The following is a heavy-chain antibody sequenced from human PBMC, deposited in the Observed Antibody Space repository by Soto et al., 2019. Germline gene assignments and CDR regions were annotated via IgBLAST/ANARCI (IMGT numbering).Heavy chain of an antibody. CDR2: IWYDGSNK. CDR1: GFTFSSYG. D-gene: IGHD3-10*01. CDR3: ARDFAVRGVTPDY. V-gene: IGHV3-33*01. Sequence: QVQQVESGGGVVQPGSSLRLSCAASGFTFSSYGMHWVRQAPGKGLEWVAVIWYDGSNKYYADSVKGRFTISRDNSKNTLYLQMNSLRAEDTAVYYCARDFAVRGVTPDYWGQGTLVTVSS. J-gene: IGHJ4*02.